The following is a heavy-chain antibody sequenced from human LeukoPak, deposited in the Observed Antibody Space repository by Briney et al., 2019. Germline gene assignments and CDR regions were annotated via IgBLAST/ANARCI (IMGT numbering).Heavy chain of an antibody. CDR2: ISGSGDTT. V-gene: IGHV3-23*01. Sequence: GGSLRLSCAASGFTFSTYAMTWVRQAPGKGLECVSGISGSGDTTYYADSVKGRFTISRDNSKNTLYVQMNSLRVEDTAVYYCARGQYQMGYWGQGTLVTVSS. CDR1: GFTFSTYA. CDR3: ARGQYQMGY. J-gene: IGHJ4*02. D-gene: IGHD5-24*01.